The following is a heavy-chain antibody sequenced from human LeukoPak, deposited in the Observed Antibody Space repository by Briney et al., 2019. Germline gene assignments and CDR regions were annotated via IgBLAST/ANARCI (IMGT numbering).Heavy chain of an antibody. CDR1: GGSISTSNYY. J-gene: IGHJ4*02. V-gene: IGHV4-39*01. D-gene: IGHD6-19*01. Sequence: SETLSLTCTVSGGSISTSNYYWGWIRQPPGKGLEWIGNIFYSGSTYYSPSLRSRVTISLDTSKNQFSLKLSSVTAADTAVYYCASKTGYSSGYLDYWGQGTLVTVSS. CDR3: ASKTGYSSGYLDY. CDR2: IFYSGST.